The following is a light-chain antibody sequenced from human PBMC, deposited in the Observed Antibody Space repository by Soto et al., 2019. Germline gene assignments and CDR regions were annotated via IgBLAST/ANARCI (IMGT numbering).Light chain of an antibody. J-gene: IGLJ2*01. CDR2: RSD. CDR1: SSKIGSNH. Sequence: QSVLTQSPSASGTPGQRVIIACSGSSSKIGSNHVNWYRHLPGAAPKLLIFRSDQRPSGVPDRFSGSKSGTTASLAISGLQSGDEADYYCAAWDDSRYGVVFGGGTKLTVL. V-gene: IGLV1-44*01. CDR3: AAWDDSRYGVV.